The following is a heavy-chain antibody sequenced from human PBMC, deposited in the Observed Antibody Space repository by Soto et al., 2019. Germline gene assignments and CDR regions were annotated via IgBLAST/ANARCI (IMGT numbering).Heavy chain of an antibody. Sequence: GGSLILSYAASGFTFRYFDIHWVRKAPGKGLEWISGMSGVGDSIFYADSLKGRFTISRDNSKNTVYLQMNSLRAEDTAVYYCARLGPYGSGSYSFRYNWFDPWGQGTLVTVSS. V-gene: IGHV3-23*01. J-gene: IGHJ5*02. CDR1: GFTFRYFD. CDR3: ARLGPYGSGSYSFRYNWFDP. D-gene: IGHD3-10*01. CDR2: MSGVGDSI.